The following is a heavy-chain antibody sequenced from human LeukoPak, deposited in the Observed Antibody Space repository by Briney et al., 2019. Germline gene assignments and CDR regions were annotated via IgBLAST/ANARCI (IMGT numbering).Heavy chain of an antibody. D-gene: IGHD1-26*01. V-gene: IGHV4-39*01. CDR1: GASVSSSSYY. CDR2: IFYSGST. CDR3: ATRRSGSHPYY. J-gene: IGHJ4*02. Sequence: SETLPLTCTVSGASVSSSSYYWEWIRQPPGKGLEWVRSIFYSGSTSYNPSLKSRVTMSVDTSKNQFSLRLNSVTATDTAVYYCATRRSGSHPYYWGQGTLVTVSS.